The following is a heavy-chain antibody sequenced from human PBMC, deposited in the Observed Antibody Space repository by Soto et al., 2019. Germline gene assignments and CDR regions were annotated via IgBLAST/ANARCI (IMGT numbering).Heavy chain of an antibody. CDR1: GYTFTSYG. D-gene: IGHD1-7*01. CDR3: ARGTRTTDV. Sequence: ASVKVSCKASGYTFTSYGISWVRQAPGQGLEWMGWISAYNGNTNYAQKLQGRVTMTRNTSTSTAFMELSSLRSEDTAIYYCARGTRTTDVWGQGTTVTVS. CDR2: ISAYNGNT. J-gene: IGHJ6*02. V-gene: IGHV1-18*01.